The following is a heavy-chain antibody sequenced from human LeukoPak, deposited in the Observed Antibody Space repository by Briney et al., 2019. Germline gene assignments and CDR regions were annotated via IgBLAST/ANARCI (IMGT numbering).Heavy chain of an antibody. CDR1: GFTFSSYG. J-gene: IGHJ6*02. CDR3: AKDRWELLRGMDV. Sequence: GGSLRLSCAASGFTFSSYGMHWVRQAPGKGLEWVAVISYDGSNKYYADSVKGRFTISRDNSKNTLYLQMNSLRAEDTAVYYRAKDRWELLRGMDVWGQGTTVTVSS. D-gene: IGHD1-26*01. CDR2: ISYDGSNK. V-gene: IGHV3-30*18.